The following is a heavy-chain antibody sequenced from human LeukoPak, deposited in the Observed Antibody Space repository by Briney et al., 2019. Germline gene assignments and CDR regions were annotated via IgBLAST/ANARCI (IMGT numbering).Heavy chain of an antibody. Sequence: GGSLRLSCAASGFTFSGSALHWVRQAPGKGLEWVGRIKSKTDGGTTDYAAPVKGRFTISRDDSKNTLYLQMNSLKTEDTAVYYCTTTSDYGDHKRWGQGTLVTVSS. D-gene: IGHD4-17*01. V-gene: IGHV3-15*01. J-gene: IGHJ4*02. CDR3: TTTSDYGDHKR. CDR1: GFTFSGSA. CDR2: IKSKTDGGTT.